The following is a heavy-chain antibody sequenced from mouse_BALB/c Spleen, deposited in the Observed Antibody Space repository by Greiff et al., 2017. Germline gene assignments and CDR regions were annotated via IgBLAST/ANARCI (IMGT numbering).Heavy chain of an antibody. CDR3: ARRDYDVWYAMDY. Sequence: EVQLQQSGPGLVKPSQSLSLTCTVTGYSITSDYAWNWIRQFPGNKLEWMGYISYSGSTSYNPSLKSRISITRDTSKNQFFLQLNSVTTEDTATYYCARRDYDVWYAMDYWGQGTSVTVSS. D-gene: IGHD2-4*01. CDR2: ISYSGST. J-gene: IGHJ4*01. CDR1: GYSITSDYA. V-gene: IGHV3-2*02.